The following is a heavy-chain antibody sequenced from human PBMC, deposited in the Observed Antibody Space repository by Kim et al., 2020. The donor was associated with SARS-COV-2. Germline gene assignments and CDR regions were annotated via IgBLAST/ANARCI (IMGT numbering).Heavy chain of an antibody. CDR2: IYHSGST. CDR1: GGSISSSNW. D-gene: IGHD2-2*01. Sequence: SETLSLTCAVSGGSISSSNWWSWVRQPPGKGLEWIGEIYHSGSTNYNPSLKSRVTISVDKSKNQFSLKLSSVTAADTAVYYCARVHVVVVPAARPDAFDIWGQGTMVTVSS. J-gene: IGHJ3*02. V-gene: IGHV4-4*02. CDR3: ARVHVVVVPAARPDAFDI.